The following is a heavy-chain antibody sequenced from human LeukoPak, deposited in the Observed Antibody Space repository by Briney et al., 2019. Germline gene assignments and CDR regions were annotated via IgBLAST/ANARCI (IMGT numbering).Heavy chain of an antibody. Sequence: GRSLRLSCAASRFTFSIYAMHWVRQAPGKGLEWVAIISYDGGSTSYADSVKGRFTISRDNSKNTLYLQMSSLRTEDAAVYYCAKIEGSPSYYFVHWGRGSLVTVSS. CDR2: ISYDGGST. V-gene: IGHV3-30*18. D-gene: IGHD6-19*01. CDR1: RFTFSIYA. J-gene: IGHJ4*02. CDR3: AKIEGSPSYYFVH.